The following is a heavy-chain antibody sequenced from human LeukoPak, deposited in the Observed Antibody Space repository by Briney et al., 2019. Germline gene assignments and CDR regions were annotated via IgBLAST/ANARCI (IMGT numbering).Heavy chain of an antibody. J-gene: IGHJ4*02. CDR2: SIPIFGTA. D-gene: IGHD3-10*01. CDR1: GGTFSSYA. Sequence: GASVNVSCKASGGTFSSYAISWVRQAPGQGLEWMGGSIPIFGTAHYAQKFQGRLTITADESTSTVYMELSSLRSEDTAVYYCARLGIRSRYVYYLDYWGQGTLVSVSS. V-gene: IGHV1-69*13. CDR3: ARLGIRSRYVYYLDY.